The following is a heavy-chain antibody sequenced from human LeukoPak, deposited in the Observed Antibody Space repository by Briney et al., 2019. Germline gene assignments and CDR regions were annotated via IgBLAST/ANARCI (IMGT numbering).Heavy chain of an antibody. J-gene: IGHJ4*02. Sequence: GGSLRLSCAASGFAFSSYSMNWVRQAPGKGLDWVSSISSSTKYIYYKDSVKGRFTLSRDNAQNSLSLQMDSLRAEDTAVYYCATKHMSGNYYLDYWGQGTLVTVSS. CDR3: ATKHMSGNYYLDY. D-gene: IGHD2-21*01. V-gene: IGHV3-21*01. CDR1: GFAFSSYS. CDR2: ISSSTKYI.